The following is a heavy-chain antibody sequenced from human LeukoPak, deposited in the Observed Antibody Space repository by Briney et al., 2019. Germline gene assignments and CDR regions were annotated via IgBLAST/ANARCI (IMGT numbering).Heavy chain of an antibody. CDR2: INHGGST. CDR1: GGSFSGYY. D-gene: IGHD2-15*01. CDR3: ARALVAATSVPGY. V-gene: IGHV4-34*01. J-gene: IGHJ4*02. Sequence: SETLSLTCAVYGGSFSGYYWSWIRQPPGKGLEWIGEINHGGSTNYNPSLKSRVTISVDTSKNQFSLKLSSVTAADTAVYYCARALVAATSVPGYWGQGTLVTVSS.